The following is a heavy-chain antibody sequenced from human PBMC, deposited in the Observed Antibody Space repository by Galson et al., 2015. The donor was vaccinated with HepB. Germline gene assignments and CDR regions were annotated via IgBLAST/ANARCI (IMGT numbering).Heavy chain of an antibody. CDR1: GFTFSSYG. CDR2: IWYDGSNK. D-gene: IGHD1-14*01. Sequence: SLRLSCAASGFTFSSYGMHWVRQAPGKGLEWVAVIWYDGSNKYYADSVEGRFTISRDNSKNTLYLQMNSLRAEDTAVYYCARGDTTDPFGYWGQGTLVTVSS. CDR3: ARGDTTDPFGY. V-gene: IGHV3-33*01. J-gene: IGHJ4*02.